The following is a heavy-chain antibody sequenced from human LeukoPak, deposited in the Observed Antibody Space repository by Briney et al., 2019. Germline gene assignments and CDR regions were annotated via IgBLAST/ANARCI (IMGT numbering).Heavy chain of an antibody. CDR3: ARIYSSGWYPNRYFDL. D-gene: IGHD6-19*01. V-gene: IGHV3-7*03. J-gene: IGHJ2*01. CDR2: IKQDGSEE. Sequence: PGGSLRLSCAVSGVNFSSYWMSWVRQAPGKGLEWVANIKQDGSEEYYVDSVKGRFTISRDNAKNSLYLQMNSLRAEDTALYYCARIYSSGWYPNRYFDLWGRGTLVTVSS. CDR1: GVNFSSYW.